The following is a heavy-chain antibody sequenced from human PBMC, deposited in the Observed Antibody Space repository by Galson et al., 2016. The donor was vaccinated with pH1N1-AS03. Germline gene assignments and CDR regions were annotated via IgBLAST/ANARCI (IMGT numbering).Heavy chain of an antibody. V-gene: IGHV4-59*01. CDR1: GDSLDTFS. D-gene: IGHD3-10*01. J-gene: IGHJ6*02. CDR2: TFYGGRT. Sequence: SETLSLTCSVSGDSLDTFSWTWIRQPPGKGLEWIGFTFYGGRTHYNPSLKSRITISVDTSKNLFSLQLKSVTAADTAVYYCASRSSVLYSYGSDVWGQGTTVIVSS. CDR3: ASRSSVLYSYGSDV.